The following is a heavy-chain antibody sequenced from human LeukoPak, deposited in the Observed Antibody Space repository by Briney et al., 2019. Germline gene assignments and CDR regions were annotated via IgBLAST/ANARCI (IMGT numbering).Heavy chain of an antibody. J-gene: IGHJ4*02. CDR2: IGSSSAYI. V-gene: IGHV3-21*01. CDR3: ATDPRPYCSGNSCYSADRFDF. CDR1: GFTFSAYS. Sequence: GGSLRLSCAASGFTFSAYSMNWVRQAPGKGLDWVSSIGSSSAYIYYADSVKGRFTISRDNAKNSLYLQMNSLRVEDTAVYYCATDPRPYCSGNSCYSADRFDFWGQGTLVTVSS. D-gene: IGHD2-15*01.